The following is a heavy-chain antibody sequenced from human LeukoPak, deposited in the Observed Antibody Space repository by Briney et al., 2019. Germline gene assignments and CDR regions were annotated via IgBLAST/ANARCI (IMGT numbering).Heavy chain of an antibody. J-gene: IGHJ4*02. CDR2: ISLAGQT. V-gene: IGHV4/OR15-8*02. CDR1: GGSISGTNW. D-gene: IGHD2-2*01. Sequence: PSETLSLTCGVSGGSISGTNWWSWVRQPPGQGLEWIGEISLAGQTNYNPSLNGRVTMSLDKSNNQLSLHLTSVTAADTATYFCSRESRPFCPFGYWGQGTLVIVSS. CDR3: SRESRPFCPFGY.